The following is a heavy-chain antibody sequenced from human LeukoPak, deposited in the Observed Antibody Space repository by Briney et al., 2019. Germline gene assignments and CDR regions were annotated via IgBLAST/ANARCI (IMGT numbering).Heavy chain of an antibody. CDR1: GDSINSLDL. V-gene: IGHV4-4*02. CDR2: INHSGST. Sequence: SGTLSLTCTVSGDSINSLDLWSWIRQPPGKGLEWIGEINHSGSTNYSPSLKSRVTISVDTSKNQFSLKLSSVTAADTAVYYCARRDVVVVAASYTRVSWFDPWGQGTLVTVSS. D-gene: IGHD2-15*01. CDR3: ARRDVVVVAASYTRVSWFDP. J-gene: IGHJ5*02.